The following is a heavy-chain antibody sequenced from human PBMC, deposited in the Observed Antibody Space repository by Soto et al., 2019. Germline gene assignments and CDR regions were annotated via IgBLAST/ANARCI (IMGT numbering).Heavy chain of an antibody. J-gene: IGHJ5*02. Sequence: QVQLVQSGAEVKKPGASVKVSCKASGYTFTSYYMHWVRQAPGQGLEWMGIINPSGGSTSYAQKFQGRVTMTRDTSTSTVYMELSSLRSEVTAFYYCAREGSLRYFDWAHRVSSSGLFDPWGQGTLVTVSS. CDR3: AREGSLRYFDWAHRVSSSGLFDP. CDR1: GYTFTSYY. CDR2: INPSGGST. D-gene: IGHD3-9*01. V-gene: IGHV1-46*01.